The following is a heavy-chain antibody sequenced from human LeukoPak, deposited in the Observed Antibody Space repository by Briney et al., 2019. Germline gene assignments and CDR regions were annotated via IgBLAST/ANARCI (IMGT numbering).Heavy chain of an antibody. Sequence: GASVKVSCKASGYTFTTYAMHWVRQAPGQRLGWMGWINAGNGNTKYSQKFQARVTITRDTSASTAYMELSSLRSEDTAVYYCARDPIGSRWPYYFDYWGQETLVTVSS. J-gene: IGHJ4*02. V-gene: IGHV1-3*01. CDR2: INAGNGNT. D-gene: IGHD6-13*01. CDR1: GYTFTTYA. CDR3: ARDPIGSRWPYYFDY.